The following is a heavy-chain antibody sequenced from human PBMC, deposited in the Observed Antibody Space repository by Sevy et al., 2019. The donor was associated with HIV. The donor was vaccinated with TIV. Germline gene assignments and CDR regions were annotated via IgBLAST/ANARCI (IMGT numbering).Heavy chain of an antibody. Sequence: GGSLRLSCAASGFTFSDYYMSWIRQAPGKGLEWVSYISSSGSTIYYADSVKGRFTISRDNAKNSLYLQMNSLRAEDTAVYYCARDSAVVAATDAFDIWGQGTMVTVSS. D-gene: IGHD2-15*01. CDR2: ISSSGSTI. V-gene: IGHV3-11*01. CDR1: GFTFSDYY. CDR3: ARDSAVVAATDAFDI. J-gene: IGHJ3*02.